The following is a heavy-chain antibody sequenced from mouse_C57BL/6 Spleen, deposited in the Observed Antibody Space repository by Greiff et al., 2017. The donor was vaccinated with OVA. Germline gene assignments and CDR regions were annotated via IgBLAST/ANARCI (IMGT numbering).Heavy chain of an antibody. D-gene: IGHD1-1*01. V-gene: IGHV1-52*01. Sequence: VQLQQPGAELVRPGSSVKLSCKASGYTFTSYWMHWVKQRPIQGLEWIGNIDPSDSETHYNQKFKDKATLTVDKSSSTAYMQLSSLTSEDSAVYYCARSLDYYGSSYVFAYWGQGTLVTVSA. CDR1: GYTFTSYW. CDR3: ARSLDYYGSSYVFAY. J-gene: IGHJ3*01. CDR2: IDPSDSET.